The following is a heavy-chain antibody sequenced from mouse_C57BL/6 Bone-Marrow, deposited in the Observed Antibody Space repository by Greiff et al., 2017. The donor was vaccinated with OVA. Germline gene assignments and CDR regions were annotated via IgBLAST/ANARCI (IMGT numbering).Heavy chain of an antibody. J-gene: IGHJ1*03. CDR2: ISDGGSYT. CDR1: GFTFSSYA. D-gene: IGHD1-1*01. V-gene: IGHV5-4*01. Sequence: EVQLQESGGGLVKPGGSLKLSCAASGFTFSSYAMSWVRQTPEKRLEWVATISDGGSYTYYPDNVKGRFTISRDNAKNNLYLQMSHLKSEDTAMYYCARGFTTVGGTGTTVTVSS. CDR3: ARGFTTV.